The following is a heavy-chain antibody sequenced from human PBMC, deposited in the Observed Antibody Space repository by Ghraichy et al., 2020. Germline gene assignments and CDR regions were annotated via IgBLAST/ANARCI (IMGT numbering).Heavy chain of an antibody. V-gene: IGHV1-69*13. CDR2: IIPIFGTA. CDR3: ARERMTSRWLHFGAFDI. J-gene: IGHJ3*02. D-gene: IGHD5-24*01. Sequence: SVKVSCKASGGTFSSYAISWVRQAPGQGLEWMGGIIPIFGTANYAQKFQGRVTITADESTSTAYMELSSLRSEDTAVYYCARERMTSRWLHFGAFDIWGQGTMVTVSS. CDR1: GGTFSSYA.